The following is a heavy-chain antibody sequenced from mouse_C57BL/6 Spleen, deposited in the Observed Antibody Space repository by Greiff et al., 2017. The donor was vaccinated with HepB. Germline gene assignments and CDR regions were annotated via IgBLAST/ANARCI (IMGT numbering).Heavy chain of an antibody. CDR1: GFTFSDYG. D-gene: IGHD4-1*01. Sequence: DVHLVESGGGLVKPGGSLKLSCAASGFTFSDYGMHWVRQAPEKGLEWVAYISSGSSTIYYADTVKGRFTISRDNAKNTLFLQMTSLRSEDTAMYYCARQTGTGAMDYWGQGTSVTVSS. V-gene: IGHV5-17*01. CDR2: ISSGSSTI. J-gene: IGHJ4*01. CDR3: ARQTGTGAMDY.